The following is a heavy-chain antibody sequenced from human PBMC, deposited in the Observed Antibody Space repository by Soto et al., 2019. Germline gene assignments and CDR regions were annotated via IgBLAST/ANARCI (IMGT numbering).Heavy chain of an antibody. Sequence: QVQLVQSGGEVKKPGASVKVSCKASGYIFSKYAIHWVRQVPGHKLEWMGWLNAGTGNTKYSQKFQGRVTITRDTSATTAYMELHSLTSEDTAVYYCARESRDFFLWFDPWGQGTLVTVSS. CDR3: ARESRDFFLWFDP. V-gene: IGHV1-3*01. CDR1: GYIFSKYA. J-gene: IGHJ5*02. CDR2: LNAGTGNT.